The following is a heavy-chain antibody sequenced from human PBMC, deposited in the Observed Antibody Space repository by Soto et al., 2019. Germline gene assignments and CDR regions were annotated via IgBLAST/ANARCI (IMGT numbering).Heavy chain of an antibody. J-gene: IGHJ6*02. V-gene: IGHV4-34*01. D-gene: IGHD3-3*01. Sequence: PSETLSLTCAVYGRSFSGYYWSWIRQPPGKGLEWIGEINHNGSTNYNPSLKSRVTISVDTSKNQFSLKLSSVTAADTAVYYCARGGYDFWSGYYSGLYYYYGMDVWGQGTTVTVSS. CDR2: INHNGST. CDR3: ARGGYDFWSGYYSGLYYYYGMDV. CDR1: GRSFSGYY.